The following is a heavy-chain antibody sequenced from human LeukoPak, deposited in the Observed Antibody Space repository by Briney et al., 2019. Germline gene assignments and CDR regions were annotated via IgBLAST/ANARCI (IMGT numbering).Heavy chain of an antibody. D-gene: IGHD1-26*01. CDR1: GDSISSSNYY. Sequence: SETLSLTCTVSGDSISSSNYYWGWIRQPPGKGLEWTVSIYYSGSTYYNPSLKSRVTISVDTSKNQFSLKLSSVTAADTAVYYCARLGATDFWGQGTLVTVSS. J-gene: IGHJ4*02. V-gene: IGHV4-39*01. CDR2: IYYSGST. CDR3: ARLGATDF.